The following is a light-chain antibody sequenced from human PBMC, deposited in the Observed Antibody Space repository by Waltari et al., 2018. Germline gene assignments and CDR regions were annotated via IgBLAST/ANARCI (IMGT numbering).Light chain of an antibody. CDR3: TSYTSSHGLV. CDR1: SRDVGGYNS. CDR2: DVS. J-gene: IGLJ1*01. Sequence: QSALTQPASVSGSPGQSITISCPGPSRDVGGYNSLSWYQQHPGKAPKVVIFDVSYRPSGVSNRFSASKSGNTASLTISGLQAEDEADYYCTSYTSSHGLVFGTGTKVTVL. V-gene: IGLV2-14*03.